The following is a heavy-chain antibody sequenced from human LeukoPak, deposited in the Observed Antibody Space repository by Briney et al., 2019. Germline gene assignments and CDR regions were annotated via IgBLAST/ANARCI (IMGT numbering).Heavy chain of an antibody. CDR2: ISGSGDST. D-gene: IGHD1-14*01. J-gene: IGHJ6*03. V-gene: IGHV3-23*01. CDR1: GFTLSSGA. Sequence: VGSLRLSCAAPGFTLSSGAVSWGRQAPARGLGWVSSISGSGDSTYYADTVEGRFTVSTDNSKNTVWVQMNSLRADDTAIYYCAIRPVGGADPYYFYFMDVWGKGNTVTVSS. CDR3: AIRPVGGADPYYFYFMDV.